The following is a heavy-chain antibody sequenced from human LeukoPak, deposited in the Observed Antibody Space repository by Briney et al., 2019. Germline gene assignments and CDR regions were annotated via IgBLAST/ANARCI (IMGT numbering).Heavy chain of an antibody. J-gene: IGHJ6*03. Sequence: SETLSLTCTVSGGYISSYSWSWIRQPPGKGLEWIGYIYNSGSTNYNPSLKSRVTISVDTSKNQFSLKLGSVTAADTAVYYCARDRVGQQLVGRNYYYYMDVWGKGTTVTISS. CDR2: IYNSGST. CDR1: GGYISSYS. CDR3: ARDRVGQQLVGRNYYYYMDV. D-gene: IGHD6-13*01. V-gene: IGHV4-59*01.